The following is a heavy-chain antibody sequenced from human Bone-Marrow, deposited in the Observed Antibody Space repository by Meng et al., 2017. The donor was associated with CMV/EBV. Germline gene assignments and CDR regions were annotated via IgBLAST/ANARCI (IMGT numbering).Heavy chain of an antibody. Sequence: GESLKISCTASGFTFSSYSMNWVRQAPGKGLEWVSSISSSSSYIHYADSVKGRFTIPRDNAKNSLYLQMNSLRAEDTAVYYFARHRSGGDSEFDYWGQGALVTVSS. V-gene: IGHV3-21*04. J-gene: IGHJ4*02. CDR3: ARHRSGGDSEFDY. CDR1: GFTFSSYS. CDR2: ISSSSSYI. D-gene: IGHD1-26*01.